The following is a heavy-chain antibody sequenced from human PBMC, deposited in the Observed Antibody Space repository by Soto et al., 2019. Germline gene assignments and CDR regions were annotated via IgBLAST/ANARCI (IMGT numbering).Heavy chain of an antibody. CDR3: ARDGVDFYGSGSYYWGWFDP. V-gene: IGHV4-31*03. Sequence: QVQLQESGPGLVKPSQTLSLTCTVSGGSISSGGYYWSWIRQHPGKGLEWIGYIYYSGSTYYNPSLKSRVTISADTSKNRFSLKLSSVTAADTAVYYCARDGVDFYGSGSYYWGWFDPWGQGTLVTVSS. D-gene: IGHD3-10*01. CDR2: IYYSGST. J-gene: IGHJ5*02. CDR1: GGSISSGGYY.